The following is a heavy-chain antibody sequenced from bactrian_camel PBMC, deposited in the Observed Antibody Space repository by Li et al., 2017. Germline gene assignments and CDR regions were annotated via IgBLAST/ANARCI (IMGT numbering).Heavy chain of an antibody. V-gene: IGHV3S1*01. D-gene: IGHD1*01. J-gene: IGHJ4*01. CDR2: IYVGGLKT. CDR3: ASDGPTQEALCSYWASKRPREKSAS. Sequence: QVQLVESGGGSVQPGGSLRLSCTSEYIDGTHCVGWFRQAPGKEREAVAVIYVGGLKTNYIDSVKGRFTFSQDNAENTEYLEMNSLQPEDTAMYYCASDGPTQEALCSYWASKRPREKSASWGQGTQVTVS. CDR1: EYIDGTHC.